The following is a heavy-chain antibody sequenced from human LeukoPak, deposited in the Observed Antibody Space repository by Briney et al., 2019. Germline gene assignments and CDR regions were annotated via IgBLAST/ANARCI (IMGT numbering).Heavy chain of an antibody. CDR2: INPNSGGT. Sequence: ASVKVSCKASGYTFTGYYMHWVRQAPGQGLEWMGWINPNSGGTNYAQKFQGRVTMTRDTSISTAYMELSRLRSDDTAVYYCAREGYCSGGSCYHGWFDPWGQGNLVTVSS. V-gene: IGHV1-2*02. J-gene: IGHJ5*02. D-gene: IGHD2-15*01. CDR3: AREGYCSGGSCYHGWFDP. CDR1: GYTFTGYY.